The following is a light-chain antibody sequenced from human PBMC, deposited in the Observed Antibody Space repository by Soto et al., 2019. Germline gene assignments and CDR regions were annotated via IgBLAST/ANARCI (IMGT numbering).Light chain of an antibody. CDR1: SSDVGAYHY. J-gene: IGLJ1*01. CDR3: NSYAGSKYV. CDR2: EVT. V-gene: IGLV2-8*01. Sequence: QSVLTQPPSASGPPGQSVTISCTGTSSDVGAYHYVSWYQQHPGKAPKLIIYEVTKRPSGVPDRFSGSKSGNTASLTVSGLQAEDEADYYCNSYAGSKYVFGTGTKVTVL.